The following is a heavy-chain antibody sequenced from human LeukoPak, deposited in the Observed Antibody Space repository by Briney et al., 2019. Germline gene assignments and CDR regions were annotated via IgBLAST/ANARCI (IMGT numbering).Heavy chain of an antibody. V-gene: IGHV5-51*01. Sequence: GESLKISCKGSGYSINNYWIGWVRQMPGKGLEWVGIIYPADSDIRYSPSFQGQVTISADKSISTAYLQWSSPKASDTAMYYCARQEYCSGGSCYTWFDPWGQGTLVTVSS. D-gene: IGHD2-15*01. J-gene: IGHJ5*02. CDR1: GYSINNYW. CDR3: ARQEYCSGGSCYTWFDP. CDR2: IYPADSDI.